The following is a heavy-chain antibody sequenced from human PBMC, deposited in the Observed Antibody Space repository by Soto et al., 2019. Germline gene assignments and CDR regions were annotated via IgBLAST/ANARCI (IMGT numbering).Heavy chain of an antibody. Sequence: SETLSLTCAVYGGSFSGYYWSWIRQPPGKGLEWIGEINHSGSTNYNPSLKSRVTISVDTSKNQFSLKLSSVTAADTAVYYCARGGVAPAATRNNWFDPWGQGTLVTVSS. D-gene: IGHD2-2*01. J-gene: IGHJ5*02. V-gene: IGHV4-34*01. CDR1: GGSFSGYY. CDR2: INHSGST. CDR3: ARGGVAPAATRNNWFDP.